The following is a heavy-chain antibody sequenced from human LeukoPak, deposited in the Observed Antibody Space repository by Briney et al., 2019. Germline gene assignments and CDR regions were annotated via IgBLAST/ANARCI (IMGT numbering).Heavy chain of an antibody. CDR3: ATRPGDYPPWSFDL. V-gene: IGHV4-59*08. J-gene: IGHJ2*01. Sequence: WETLSLTCTVSGASISSYYWNWIRQPPGKGLEWIGYIYYSGSTIYNPSLKSRVTMSVDMSKNQFPLKLSSVTAADTAVYYCATRPGDYPPWSFDLWGRGTLVTVSS. CDR1: GASISSYY. D-gene: IGHD4-17*01. CDR2: IYYSGST.